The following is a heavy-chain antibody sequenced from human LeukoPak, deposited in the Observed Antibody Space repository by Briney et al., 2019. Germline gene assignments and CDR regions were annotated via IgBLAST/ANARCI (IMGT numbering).Heavy chain of an antibody. Sequence: GRSLRLSCAASGFTFSSYAMHWVRQAPGKGLEWVAVISYDGSNKYYADSVKGRFTISRDNSKNTLYLQMNSLRAEDTAVYYCARRWSFDYWGQGTLVTVSS. CDR2: ISYDGSNK. CDR1: GFTFSSYA. CDR3: ARRWSFDY. J-gene: IGHJ4*02. V-gene: IGHV3-30*04. D-gene: IGHD6-13*01.